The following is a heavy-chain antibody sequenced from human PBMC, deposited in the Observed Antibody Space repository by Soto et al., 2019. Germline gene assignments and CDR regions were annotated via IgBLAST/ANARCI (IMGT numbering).Heavy chain of an antibody. V-gene: IGHV1-18*01. Sequence: QVPLVQSGAEVKKPGASVKVSCKASGYTFTRYGISWVRQAPGQGLEWMGWISAYNGRTNYAQKVQDRVTMTTDTSTSTAYMELRSLRSDDTAVYYCARGMIPSAFYGMDVWGQGTTVTVSS. CDR1: GYTFTRYG. CDR3: ARGMIPSAFYGMDV. D-gene: IGHD2-2*01. J-gene: IGHJ6*02. CDR2: ISAYNGRT.